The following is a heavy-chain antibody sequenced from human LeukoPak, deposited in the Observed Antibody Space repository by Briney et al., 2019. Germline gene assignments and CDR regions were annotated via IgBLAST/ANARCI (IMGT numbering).Heavy chain of an antibody. Sequence: GGPLRLSCAASEFTFSSYWMKWVRQAPGKGLEWVASIKEDGSDKYYVDSVKGRFSISRDNAKNSLFLQMNSLRTEDTAVYYCARGGHFNFDYWGQGTLVIVSS. J-gene: IGHJ4*02. CDR2: IKEDGSDK. CDR3: ARGGHFNFDY. D-gene: IGHD5-12*01. V-gene: IGHV3-7*01. CDR1: EFTFSSYW.